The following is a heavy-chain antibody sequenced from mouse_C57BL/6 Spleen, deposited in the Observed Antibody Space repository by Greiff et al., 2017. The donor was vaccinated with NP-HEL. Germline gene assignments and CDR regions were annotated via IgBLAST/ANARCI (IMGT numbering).Heavy chain of an antibody. J-gene: IGHJ2*01. CDR3: ARETGDYFDY. V-gene: IGHV3-6*01. CDR1: GYSITSGYY. D-gene: IGHD4-1*01. Sequence: DVKLQESGPGLVKPSQSLSLTCSVTGYSITSGYYWNWIRQFPGNKLEWMGYISYDGSNNYNPSLKNRISITRDTSKNQFFLKLNSVTTEDTATYYCARETGDYFDYWGQGTTLTVSS. CDR2: ISYDGSN.